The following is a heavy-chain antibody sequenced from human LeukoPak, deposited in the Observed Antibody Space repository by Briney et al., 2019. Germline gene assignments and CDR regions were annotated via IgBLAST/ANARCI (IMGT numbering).Heavy chain of an antibody. CDR3: AREGRSAAGDINYYYYYYMDV. V-gene: IGHV4-61*02. CDR1: GGSISSGSYY. CDR2: IYTSGST. Sequence: PSETLSLTCTVSGGSISSGSYYWSWIRQPAGKGLEWIGRIYTSGSTNYNPSLKSRVTISVDTSKNQFSLKLSSVTAADTAVYYCAREGRSAAGDINYYYYYYMDVWGKGTTVTISS. D-gene: IGHD6-13*01. J-gene: IGHJ6*03.